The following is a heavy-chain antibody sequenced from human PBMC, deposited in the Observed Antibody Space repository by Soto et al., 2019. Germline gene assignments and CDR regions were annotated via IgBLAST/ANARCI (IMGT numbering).Heavy chain of an antibody. D-gene: IGHD3-3*02. CDR2: VFYGVSA. V-gene: IGHV4-39*01. Sequence: PSETLSLTCTVSGSSINSSGYYWGWIRQPPGKGLEWIGSVFYGVSAYYNPSLKSRVTVSVDTSKNQFSLNLRSVTAADTAVYYCARLPSRHLVDYWGQGTLVTVS. CDR1: GSSINSSGYY. J-gene: IGHJ4*02. CDR3: ARLPSRHLVDY.